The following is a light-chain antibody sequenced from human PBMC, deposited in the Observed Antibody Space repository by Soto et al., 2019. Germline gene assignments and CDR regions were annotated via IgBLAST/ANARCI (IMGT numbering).Light chain of an antibody. Sequence: QSALTQPASVSGSPGQSITISCSGSTNDIGGYNYVSWYQHHPGKVPKVIIYEVRNRPSGVSNRFSGSKSGNTASLTISGLQADDEADYYCCSYTRTSNHYFFGSGTKLTVL. J-gene: IGLJ1*01. CDR1: TNDIGGYNY. CDR2: EVR. CDR3: CSYTRTSNHYF. V-gene: IGLV2-14*01.